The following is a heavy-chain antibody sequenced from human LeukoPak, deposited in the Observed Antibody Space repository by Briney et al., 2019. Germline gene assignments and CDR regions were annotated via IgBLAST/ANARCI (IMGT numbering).Heavy chain of an antibody. V-gene: IGHV1-69*04. J-gene: IGHJ4*02. CDR1: GGTFSSYA. CDR3: ARDPEGPAPPFDY. Sequence: GASVTVSCKASGGTFSSYAISWVRQAPGQGLEWMGRIIPILGIANYAQKFQGRVTITADKSTSTAYMELSSLRSEDTAVYYCARDPEGPAPPFDYWGQGTLVTVSS. CDR2: IIPILGIA. D-gene: IGHD2-2*01.